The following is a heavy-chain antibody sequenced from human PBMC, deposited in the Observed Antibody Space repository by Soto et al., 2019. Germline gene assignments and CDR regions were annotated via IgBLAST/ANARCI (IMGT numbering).Heavy chain of an antibody. D-gene: IGHD2-15*01. CDR1: GYSFTSYW. V-gene: IGHV5-51*01. CDR2: IYPGDSDT. Sequence: PGESLKISCKGSGYSFTSYWIGWVRQMPGKGLEWMGIIYPGDSDTRYSPSFQGRFTISRDNAKNSLYLQMNSLRAEDTAVYYCARDVSSLLGYYYGMDVWGQGTTVTVSS. J-gene: IGHJ6*02. CDR3: ARDVSSLLGYYYGMDV.